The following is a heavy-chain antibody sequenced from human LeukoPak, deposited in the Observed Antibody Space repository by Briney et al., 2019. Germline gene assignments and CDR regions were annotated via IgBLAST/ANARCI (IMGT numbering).Heavy chain of an antibody. CDR1: GYSITSGYH. Sequence: SETLSLTCIVSGYSITSGYHWGWIRQPPGKGLEWIGEINHSGTTNYNPSLKSRVTLSVDTSKNQFSLKLTSVTAADTAVYYCARDGLGVSYWGQGTLVIVSS. CDR3: ARDGLGVSY. D-gene: IGHD1-26*01. V-gene: IGHV4-38-2*02. J-gene: IGHJ4*02. CDR2: INHSGTT.